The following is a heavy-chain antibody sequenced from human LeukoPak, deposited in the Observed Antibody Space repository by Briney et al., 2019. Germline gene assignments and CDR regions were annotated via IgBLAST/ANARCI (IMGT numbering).Heavy chain of an antibody. CDR2: IRYDGSNK. V-gene: IGHV3-30*02. CDR1: GFTFSSYG. D-gene: IGHD5-18*01. J-gene: IGHJ3*02. CDR3: ARCSYGYLGAFDI. Sequence: GGSLRLSCAASGFTFSSYGMHWVRQAPGKGLEWVAFIRYDGSNKYYADSVKGRFTISRDNSKNTPFLQMNRLRAEDTAVYYCARCSYGYLGAFDIWGQGTMVTVSS.